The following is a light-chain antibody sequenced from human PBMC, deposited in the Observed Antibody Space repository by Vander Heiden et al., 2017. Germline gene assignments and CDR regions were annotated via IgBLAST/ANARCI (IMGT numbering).Light chain of an antibody. V-gene: IGKV3-20*01. J-gene: IGKJ3*01. Sequence: DIVLTQSPGTLSLSPGERATLSCRASQRVSSNYLAWYQQKPGQAPRLLIYGASSRATGIPDRFSGSGYGTDFTLTISRLEPEDFAVYYCQQYGRSPFTFGPGTKVDIK. CDR3: QQYGRSPFT. CDR2: GAS. CDR1: QRVSSNY.